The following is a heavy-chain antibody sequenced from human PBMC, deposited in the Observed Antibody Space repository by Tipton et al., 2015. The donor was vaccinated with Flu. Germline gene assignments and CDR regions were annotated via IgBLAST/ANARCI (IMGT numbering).Heavy chain of an antibody. V-gene: IGHV4-61*02. J-gene: IGHJ2*01. D-gene: IGHD1-26*01. CDR3: AREGGSYWYFDL. Sequence: TLSLTCTVSGGSISSGSYYWSWIRQPAGKGLEWIGRIYTSGSTNYNPSLKSRVTISVDTSENQFSLKLSSVTAADTAVYYCAREGGSYWYFDLWGRGTLVTVSS. CDR1: GGSISSGSYY. CDR2: IYTSGST.